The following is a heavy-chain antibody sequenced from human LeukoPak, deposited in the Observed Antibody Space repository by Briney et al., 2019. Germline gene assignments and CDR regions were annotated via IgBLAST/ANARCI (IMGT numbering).Heavy chain of an antibody. CDR3: ARTYYYGSGSYYIVGTLAVDY. CDR1: GLSFSTSA. V-gene: IGHV3-33*01. J-gene: IGHJ4*02. CDR2: IYYDGSNH. Sequence: GTSLRLSCATSGLSFSTSAMHWVRQAPGKGLEWVAFIYYDGSNHYYADSVKGRFTISRDNSRDTLFLQMNTLRADDTAVYYCARTYYYGSGSYYIVGTLAVDYWGQGTLVTVSS. D-gene: IGHD3-10*01.